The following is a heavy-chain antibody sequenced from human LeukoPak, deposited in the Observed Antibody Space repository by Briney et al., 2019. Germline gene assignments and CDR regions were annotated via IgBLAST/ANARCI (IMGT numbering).Heavy chain of an antibody. V-gene: IGHV3-7*04. D-gene: IGHD2-21*01. CDR2: IKQDGSEK. CDR1: GFTFSRYW. Sequence: GGSLRLSCAASGFTFSRYWMSWVRQASGKGLEWVANIKQDGSEKYYVDSVKGRFTISRDNAKNSLYLQMNSLRAEDTAVYYCARAYRYGMDVWGQGTTVTVSS. J-gene: IGHJ6*02. CDR3: ARAYRYGMDV.